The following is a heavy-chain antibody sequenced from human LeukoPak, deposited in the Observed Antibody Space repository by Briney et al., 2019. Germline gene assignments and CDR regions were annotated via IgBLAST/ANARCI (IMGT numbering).Heavy chain of an antibody. CDR2: ISSDGNNK. V-gene: IGHV3-30*18. J-gene: IGHJ4*02. Sequence: GGSLRLSCAASGFTFSSYGMHWVRQAPGKGLEWVAVISSDGNNKNYVDSVKGRFTFSRDNSKNTLYLQMNSLRAEDTAVYYCAKGNDIGGYYYPHFDYWGQGTLVTVSS. CDR3: AKGNDIGGYYYPHFDY. D-gene: IGHD3-22*01. CDR1: GFTFSSYG.